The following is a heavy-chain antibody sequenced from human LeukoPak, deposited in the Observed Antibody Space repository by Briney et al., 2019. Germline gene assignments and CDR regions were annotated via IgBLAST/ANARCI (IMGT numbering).Heavy chain of an antibody. D-gene: IGHD2-21*02. J-gene: IGHJ5*02. V-gene: IGHV1-69*04. CDR1: GGTFSSYA. CDR3: ARDPGLYCGGDCYSFRFDA. Sequence: SVKVSCKASGGTFSSYAISWVRQAPGQGLEWMGRIIPILGIANYAQKFQGRVTITADKSTSTAYMELSSLRSEDTAVYYCARDPGLYCGGDCYSFRFDAWGQGTLVTVSS. CDR2: IIPILGIA.